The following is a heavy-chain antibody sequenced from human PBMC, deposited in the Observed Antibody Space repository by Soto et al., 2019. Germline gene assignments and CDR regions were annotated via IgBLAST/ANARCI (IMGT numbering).Heavy chain of an antibody. CDR1: GFTFSSYG. Sequence: QVQLVESGGGVVQPGRSLRLSCAASGFTFSSYGMHWVRQAPGKGLEWVAVIWYDGSNKYYADSVKGRFTISRDNSKNTLYLQMNRLRAEDTAVYYCARDPFAEWFGECGVDYWGQGTLVTVSS. CDR3: ARDPFAEWFGECGVDY. V-gene: IGHV3-33*01. CDR2: IWYDGSNK. J-gene: IGHJ4*02. D-gene: IGHD3-10*01.